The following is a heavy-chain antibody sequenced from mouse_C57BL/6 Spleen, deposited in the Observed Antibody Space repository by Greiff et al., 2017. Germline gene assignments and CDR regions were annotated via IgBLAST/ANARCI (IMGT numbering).Heavy chain of an antibody. CDR1: GFTFTSYA. CDR2: ISDGGSYT. V-gene: IGHV5-4*03. D-gene: IGHD1-1*01. CDR3: ASPYYYGTSPFAY. J-gene: IGHJ3*01. Sequence: EVKLVESGGGLVKPGGSLKLSCAASGFTFTSYAMSWVRQTPEQRLEWVATISDGGSYTYYPDNVKGRFTISRDNAKNNLYLQMSHLKSEDTAMYYCASPYYYGTSPFAYWGQGTLVTVSA.